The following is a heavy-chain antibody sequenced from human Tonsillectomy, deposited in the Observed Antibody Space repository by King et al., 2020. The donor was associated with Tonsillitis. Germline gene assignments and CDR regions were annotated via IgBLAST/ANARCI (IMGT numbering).Heavy chain of an antibody. D-gene: IGHD1-26*01. V-gene: IGHV3-9*01. Sequence: LVESGGGLVQPGRSLRLSCAASGFMFDDYAMHWVRQAPGKGLEWVSGITWNSGNIGYADSVKGRFTISRDNAKNSLYLQMNSLRAEDTAFYYCAKDMSYLNYLTDWGQGTLVTVSS. CDR3: AKDMSYLNYLTD. CDR2: ITWNSGNI. CDR1: GFMFDDYA. J-gene: IGHJ4*02.